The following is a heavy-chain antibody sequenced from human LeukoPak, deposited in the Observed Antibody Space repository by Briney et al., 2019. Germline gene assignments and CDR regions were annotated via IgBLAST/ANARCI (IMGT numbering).Heavy chain of an antibody. J-gene: IGHJ4*02. V-gene: IGHV5-10-1*01. CDR2: IDPSDSYT. Sequence: HGESLKISCKGSGYSFTSYWITWVRQMPGKGLEWMGRIDPSDSYTNYSPSFQGHVTISADKSISTAYLQWTSLKASDTAIYYCARQSRDGSKTRGYYFDYWGQGTLVTVSS. CDR1: GYSFTSYW. CDR3: ARQSRDGSKTRGYYFDY. D-gene: IGHD5-24*01.